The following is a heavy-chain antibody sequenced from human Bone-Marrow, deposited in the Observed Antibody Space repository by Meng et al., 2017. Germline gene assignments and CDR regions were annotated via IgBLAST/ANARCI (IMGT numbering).Heavy chain of an antibody. D-gene: IGHD2-8*02. CDR1: GFTFSSHA. Sequence: EVQLLESGGGSVQPGGSLRLSCAASGFTFSSHAVSWVRQAPGKGPEWVSTINENGANTHYPDSLKGRFTISRDNSKNTVYLQMNSLGVEDTAVYYCANWITGHFDHWGLGTLVTVSS. CDR2: INENGANT. CDR3: ANWITGHFDH. J-gene: IGHJ4*02. V-gene: IGHV3-23*01.